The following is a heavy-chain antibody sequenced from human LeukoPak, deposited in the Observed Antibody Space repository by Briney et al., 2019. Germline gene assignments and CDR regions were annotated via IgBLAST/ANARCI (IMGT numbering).Heavy chain of an antibody. D-gene: IGHD2/OR15-2a*01. Sequence: SETLSLTCSVSGGSMTNLYWTWIRQPPGKGLEWIGDIYDSGSTRYNTSLESRVTISVETSKNQFSLKLGSVTAADTAVYYCAKGGSTNFYYGDVWGQGTTVTVSS. CDR1: GGSMTNLY. V-gene: IGHV4-59*01. J-gene: IGHJ6*02. CDR3: AKGGSTNFYYGDV. CDR2: IYDSGST.